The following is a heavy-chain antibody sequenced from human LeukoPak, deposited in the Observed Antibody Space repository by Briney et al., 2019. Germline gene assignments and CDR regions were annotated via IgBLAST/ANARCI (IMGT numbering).Heavy chain of an antibody. CDR3: ARDRTILATITGNYYYGMDV. CDR2: TYYRSKWYN. V-gene: IGHV6-1*01. Sequence: SQTLSLTCASSGDSVSSNSGTWNRIRQSPARGLEWLGRTYYRSKWYNDYAVSVKSRITINPDTSKNQFSLQLHSVTPEDTAVYYCARDRTILATITGNYYYGMDVWGQGTTVTVSS. D-gene: IGHD5-12*01. J-gene: IGHJ6*02. CDR1: GDSVSSNSGT.